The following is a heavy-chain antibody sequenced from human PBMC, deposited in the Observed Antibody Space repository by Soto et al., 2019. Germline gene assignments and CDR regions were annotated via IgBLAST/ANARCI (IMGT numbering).Heavy chain of an antibody. CDR2: ISGSGGST. CDR1: GFTFSSYA. J-gene: IGHJ3*02. Sequence: EVQLLESGGGLVQPGGSLRLSCAASGFTFSSYAMSWVRQAPGKGLEWVSAISGSGGSTYYADSVKGRFPISRDNSKNTLYLQMNSLRAEDTAVYYCAKDPSTEVITGDAFDIWGQGKMVTVSS. D-gene: IGHD3-22*01. CDR3: AKDPSTEVITGDAFDI. V-gene: IGHV3-23*01.